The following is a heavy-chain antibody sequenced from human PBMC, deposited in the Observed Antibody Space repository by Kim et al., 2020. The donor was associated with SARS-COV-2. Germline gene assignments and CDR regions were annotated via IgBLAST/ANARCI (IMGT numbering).Heavy chain of an antibody. J-gene: IGHJ6*02. V-gene: IGHV5-10-1*01. CDR3: ARHMWFGELAPNYYYYGMDV. CDR2: IDPSDSYT. D-gene: IGHD3-10*01. CDR1: GYSFTSYW. Sequence: GKSLKISCKGSGYSFTSYWISWVRQMPGKGLEWMGRIDPSDSYTNYSPSFQGHVTISADKSISTAYLQWSSLKASDTAMYYCARHMWFGELAPNYYYYGMDVWGQGTTVTVSS.